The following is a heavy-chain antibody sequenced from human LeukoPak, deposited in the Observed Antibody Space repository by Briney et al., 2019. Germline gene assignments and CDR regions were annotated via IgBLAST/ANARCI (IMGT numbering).Heavy chain of an antibody. Sequence: ASVKVSCKVSGYTFTGYYMHWVRQAPGQGLEWMGWINPNSGGTNYAQKFQGRVTMTRDTSISTAYMELSRLRSDDTAVYYCAREDRDIVVVVAAMIDYWGQGTLVTVSS. V-gene: IGHV1-2*02. D-gene: IGHD2-15*01. J-gene: IGHJ4*02. CDR1: GYTFTGYY. CDR2: INPNSGGT. CDR3: AREDRDIVVVVAAMIDY.